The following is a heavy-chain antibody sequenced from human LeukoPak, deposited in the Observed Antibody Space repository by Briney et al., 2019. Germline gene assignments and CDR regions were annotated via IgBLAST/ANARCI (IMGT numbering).Heavy chain of an antibody. CDR3: ARFSSSWCSFDY. D-gene: IGHD6-13*01. J-gene: IGHJ4*02. V-gene: IGHV4-39*01. CDR2: IYYSGST. Sequence: SSETLSLTCTVSGGSISSSSYYWGWIRQPPGKGLEWIGSIYYSGSTYYNPSLKSRVTISVDTSKNQFSLKLSSVTAADTAVYYCARFSSSWCSFDYWGQGTLVTVSS. CDR1: GGSISSSSYY.